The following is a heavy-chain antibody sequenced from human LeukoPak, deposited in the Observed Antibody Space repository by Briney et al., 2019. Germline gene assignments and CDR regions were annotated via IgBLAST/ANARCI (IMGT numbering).Heavy chain of an antibody. CDR1: GGSISNSDYY. D-gene: IGHD1-26*01. CDR3: ARLVGEQPDFDY. CDR2: IHYSGNT. J-gene: IGHJ4*02. Sequence: SETLSLTCTVSGGSISNSDYYWCWIRQPPGKGLEWIGSIHYSGNTYYNPSLKSRITISVDTSKNQFSLKLSSVTTADTAVYYCARLVGEQPDFDYWGQGTLVSVSS. V-gene: IGHV4-39*01.